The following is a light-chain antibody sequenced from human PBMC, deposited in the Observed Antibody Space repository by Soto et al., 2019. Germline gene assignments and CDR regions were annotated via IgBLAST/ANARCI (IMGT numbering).Light chain of an antibody. CDR2: DVT. V-gene: IGLV2-11*01. CDR3: CSFGGGNSFA. J-gene: IGLJ1*01. Sequence: QSALTQPRSVSGSPGQSVTISCTGTSSDVGGYNYVSWYQQHPGKAPKLMIYDVTKRPSGVPDRFSGSKSGTTASLTISGLQAEDEADYYCCSFGGGNSFAFGTGTKVTVL. CDR1: SSDVGGYNY.